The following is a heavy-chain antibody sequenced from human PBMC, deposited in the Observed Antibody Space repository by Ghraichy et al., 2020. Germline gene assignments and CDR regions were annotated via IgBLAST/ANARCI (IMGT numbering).Heavy chain of an antibody. D-gene: IGHD6-19*01. V-gene: IGHV4-59*08. CDR3: ARNSGWYRHDL. Sequence: TLSLTCTVSGVSINSDYWSWIRQPPGKGLEWIGYKSYSGSTNYNPSLKSRVTISVDRNQFSLNLGSVTAADTAVYYCARNSGWYRHDLWGRGTLVTVSS. CDR1: GVSINSDY. J-gene: IGHJ2*01. CDR2: KSYSGST.